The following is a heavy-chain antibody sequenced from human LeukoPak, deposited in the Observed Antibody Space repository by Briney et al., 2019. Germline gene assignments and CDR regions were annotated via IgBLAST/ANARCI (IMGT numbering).Heavy chain of an antibody. V-gene: IGHV3-30*02. Sequence: GGSLRLSCAASGFTFSSYGMHWVRQAPGKGLEWVAFIRYDGGNKYYADSVKGRFTISRDNSKNTLYLQMNSLRAEDTAVYYCAKDRVAETLSMDVWGKGTTVTISS. CDR3: AKDRVAETLSMDV. CDR2: IRYDGGNK. CDR1: GFTFSSYG. J-gene: IGHJ6*03. D-gene: IGHD6-19*01.